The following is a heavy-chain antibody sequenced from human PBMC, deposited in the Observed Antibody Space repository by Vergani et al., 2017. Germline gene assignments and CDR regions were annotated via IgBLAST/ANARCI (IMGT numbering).Heavy chain of an antibody. V-gene: IGHV4-61*02. CDR2: IYTSGST. J-gene: IGHJ5*02. CDR3: ARVMVGATTVWFDP. D-gene: IGHD1-26*01. CDR1: GGSISSGGYY. Sequence: QVQLQESGPGLVKPSQTLSLTCTVSGGSISSGGYYWSWIRQPAGKGLEWIGRIYTSGSTNYNPSLKSRVTISVDTSKNQFSLKLSSVTAADTAVYYCARVMVGATTVWFDPWGQGTLVTVSS.